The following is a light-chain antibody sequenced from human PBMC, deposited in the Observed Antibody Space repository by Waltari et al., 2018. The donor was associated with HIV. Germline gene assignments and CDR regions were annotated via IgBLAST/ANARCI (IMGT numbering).Light chain of an antibody. CDR3: AAWDDSLSGRV. Sequence: QSDVTQPPSVSGTPGQRVTIPDSGSRSSVGRYTVNWSQQLPGMAPTRLTYRTNLRPSGVPDRFAGSKSGTSASLAISGLQSEDEAHYYCAAWDDSLSGRVFGGGTKLTVL. CDR1: RSSVGRYT. J-gene: IGLJ2*01. V-gene: IGLV1-44*01. CDR2: RTN.